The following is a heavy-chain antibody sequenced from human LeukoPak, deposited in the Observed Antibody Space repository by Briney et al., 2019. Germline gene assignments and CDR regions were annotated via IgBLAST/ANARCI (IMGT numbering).Heavy chain of an antibody. CDR3: ARVREERITMVRGVPSYIDY. J-gene: IGHJ4*02. Sequence: PSQTLSLTCTVSGGSISSGGYYWSWIRQHPGKGLEWIGYIYYSGSTYYNPSLKSRVTISVDTSKNQFSLKLSSVTAADTAVYYCARVREERITMVRGVPSYIDYWGQGTLVTVSS. CDR2: IYYSGST. D-gene: IGHD3-10*01. V-gene: IGHV4-31*03. CDR1: GGSISSGGYY.